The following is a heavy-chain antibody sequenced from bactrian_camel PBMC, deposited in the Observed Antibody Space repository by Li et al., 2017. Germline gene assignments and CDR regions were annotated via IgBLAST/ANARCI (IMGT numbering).Heavy chain of an antibody. CDR3: AAGSPILYGGNCPLQSEYNY. V-gene: IGHV3S32*01. CDR2: IRTGSTST. CDR1: EYTERYY. J-gene: IGHJ4*01. Sequence: VQLVESGGGSVQAGESLTLSCNASEYTERYYMGCFRQAPGKEREGVAVIRTGSTSTWYADSVKGRFTISQDNAKNTLYLQMNSLKAEDTAMYYCAAGSPILYGGNCPLQSEYNYWGQGTQVTVS. D-gene: IGHD6*01.